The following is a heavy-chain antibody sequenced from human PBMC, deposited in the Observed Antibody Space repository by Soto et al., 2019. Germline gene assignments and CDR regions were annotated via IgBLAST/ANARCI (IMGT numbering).Heavy chain of an antibody. CDR1: GFSLSSYW. Sequence: EVQLVESGGGSVQPGGSLRLSCAASGFSLSSYWMHWVRQAPGKGLVWVSRVNSDGSNTIYADSVKGRFTISRDNAKNTLYLQMNSLRVEDTAMYCCGRGGDYGSGRVDYWGQGALVTVSS. CDR3: GRGGDYGSGRVDY. V-gene: IGHV3-74*01. CDR2: VNSDGSNT. J-gene: IGHJ4*02. D-gene: IGHD3-10*01.